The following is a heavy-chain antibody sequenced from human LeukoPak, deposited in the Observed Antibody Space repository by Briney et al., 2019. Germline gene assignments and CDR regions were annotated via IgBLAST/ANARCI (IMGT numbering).Heavy chain of an antibody. J-gene: IGHJ6*04. D-gene: IGHD2-2*01. CDR2: IIPIFGTA. V-gene: IGHV1-69*06. Sequence: GSSVKVSCKASGGTFSSYAISWVRRAPGQGLEWMGGIIPIFGTANYAQKFQGRVTITADKSTSTAYMELSSLRSEDTAVYYCARDNIVVVPAAMGNYYYYGMDVWGKGTTVTVSS. CDR3: ARDNIVVVPAAMGNYYYYGMDV. CDR1: GGTFSSYA.